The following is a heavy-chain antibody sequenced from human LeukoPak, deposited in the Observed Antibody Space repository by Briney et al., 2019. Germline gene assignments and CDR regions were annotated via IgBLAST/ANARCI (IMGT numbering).Heavy chain of an antibody. CDR2: ISSSSSYT. CDR3: ARTYETSGYYTPLLGY. D-gene: IGHD3-22*01. V-gene: IGHV3-11*06. J-gene: IGHJ4*02. CDR1: GFTFSDYH. Sequence: PGGSLRLSCAASGFTFSDYHMSWIRQAPGKGLEWVSYISSSSSYTNYADPVKGRFTISRDNAKNSLYLQMNSLRDENTAVYYCARTYETSGYYTPLLGYWGQGTLVTVSS.